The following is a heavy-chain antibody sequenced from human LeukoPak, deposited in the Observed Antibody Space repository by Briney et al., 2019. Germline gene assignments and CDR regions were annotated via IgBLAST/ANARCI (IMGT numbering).Heavy chain of an antibody. J-gene: IGHJ4*02. D-gene: IGHD6-13*01. V-gene: IGHV3-48*02. CDR3: ASFSIAAAGSDY. Sequence: GGSLRLSCAASGFTFSSYSMNWVRQAPGKGLEWVSYIGSSSSTIYYADSVKGRFTISRDNAKNSLYLQMNSLRDEDTAVYYCASFSIAAAGSDYWGQGTLVTVSS. CDR2: IGSSSSTI. CDR1: GFTFSSYS.